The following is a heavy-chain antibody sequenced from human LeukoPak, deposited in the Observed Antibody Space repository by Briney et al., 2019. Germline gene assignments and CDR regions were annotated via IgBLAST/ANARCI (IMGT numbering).Heavy chain of an antibody. CDR1: GGSFSGYY. J-gene: IGHJ3*02. Sequence: SENLSLTCSVYGGSFSGYYWGWIRQPPGKGLEWIGEINHSGSTNYNPSLKSRVTISVDTSKNQFSLKLSSVTAADTAVYYCARGRVSSGWYGDAFDIWGQGTMVTVSS. CDR3: ARGRVSSGWYGDAFDI. CDR2: INHSGST. V-gene: IGHV4-34*01. D-gene: IGHD6-19*01.